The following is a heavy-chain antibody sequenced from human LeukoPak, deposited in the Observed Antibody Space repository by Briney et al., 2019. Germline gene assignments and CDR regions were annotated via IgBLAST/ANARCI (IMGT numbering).Heavy chain of an antibody. CDR2: ISGSGGST. Sequence: GGSLRLSCAASGFTFSSYAMRWVRQAPGKGLEWVSAISGSGGSTYYADSVKDRFTISRDNSKNTLYLQMNSLRAEDTAVYYCAKGPPTTVVTQGVGGAFDIWGQGTMVTVSS. D-gene: IGHD4-23*01. CDR1: GFTFSSYA. CDR3: AKGPPTTVVTQGVGGAFDI. J-gene: IGHJ3*02. V-gene: IGHV3-23*01.